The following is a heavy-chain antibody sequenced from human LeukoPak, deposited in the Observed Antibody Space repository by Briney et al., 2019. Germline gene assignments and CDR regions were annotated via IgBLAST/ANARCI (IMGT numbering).Heavy chain of an antibody. J-gene: IGHJ6*03. V-gene: IGHV3-23*01. CDR1: GFTFSSYA. CDR3: AKSEGPYYYYYMDV. CDR2: ISGSGGST. Sequence: GGSLRLSCAASGFTFSSYAMSWFRQAPGKGLEWVSAISGSGGSTYYADSVKGRFTISRDNSKNTLYLQMNSLRAEDTAVYYCAKSEGPYYYYYMDVWGKGTTVTVSS.